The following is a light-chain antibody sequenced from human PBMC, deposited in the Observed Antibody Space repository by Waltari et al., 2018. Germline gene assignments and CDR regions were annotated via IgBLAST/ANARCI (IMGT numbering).Light chain of an antibody. V-gene: IGLV3-1*01. CDR1: ILGEEY. CDR3: QAWDSSTGVV. CDR2: QDT. J-gene: IGLJ2*01. Sequence: YALTQPPSVSVSTGQTARIGCSGYILGEEYVSWYQQKPGQSPILLIFQDTKRPSGIPGRFSGSGSGKTATLTIRGTQVMDEGDYYCQAWDSSTGVVFGGGTKLTVL.